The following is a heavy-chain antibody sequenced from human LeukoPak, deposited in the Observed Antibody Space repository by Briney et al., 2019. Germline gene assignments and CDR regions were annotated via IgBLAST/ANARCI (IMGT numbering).Heavy chain of an antibody. CDR2: IIPIFGTA. CDR3: ARVFLAARRWFDP. V-gene: IGHV1-69*13. Sequence: ASVKVSCKASGYTFTSYGISWVRQAPGQGLEWMGGIIPIFGTANYAQKFQGRVTITADESTSTAYMELSSLRSEDTAVYYCARVFLAARRWFDPWGQGTLVTVSS. J-gene: IGHJ5*02. CDR1: GYTFTSYG. D-gene: IGHD6-6*01.